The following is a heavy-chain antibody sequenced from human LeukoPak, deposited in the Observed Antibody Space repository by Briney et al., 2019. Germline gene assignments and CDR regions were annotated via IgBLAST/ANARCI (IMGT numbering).Heavy chain of an antibody. J-gene: IGHJ4*02. CDR1: GFTFSDYY. D-gene: IGHD5-24*01. CDR3: ARQRRWGFDY. CDR2: IASSGSTI. V-gene: IGHV3-11*04. Sequence: GGSLRLSCAASGFTFSDYYMNWIRQAPGKGLEWVSYIASSGSTIYYADSVKGRFTISRDNTKNSLYLQMNSLRVEDTAVYYCARQRRWGFDYWGQGTPVTVSS.